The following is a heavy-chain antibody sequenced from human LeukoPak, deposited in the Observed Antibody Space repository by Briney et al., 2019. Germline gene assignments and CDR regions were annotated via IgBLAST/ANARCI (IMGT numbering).Heavy chain of an antibody. CDR1: GGSFSGYY. CDR2: INHSGST. V-gene: IGHV4-34*01. D-gene: IGHD3-22*01. J-gene: IGHJ4*02. CDR3: ARARRLYYYDSSYYFDY. Sequence: SETLSLTRAVYGGSFSGYYWSWIRQPPGKGLEWIGEINHSGSTNYNPSLKSRVTISVDTSKNQFSLKLSSVTAADTAVYYCARARRLYYYDSSYYFDYWGQGTLVTVSS.